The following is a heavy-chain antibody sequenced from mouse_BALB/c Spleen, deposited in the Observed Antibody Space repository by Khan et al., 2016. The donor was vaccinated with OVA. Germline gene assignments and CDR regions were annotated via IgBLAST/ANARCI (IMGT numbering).Heavy chain of an antibody. V-gene: IGHV3-2*02. D-gene: IGHD1-2*01. J-gene: IGHJ2*01. Sequence: EVKLLESGPGLVKPSQSLSLTYTVTGYSITSGYGWNWIRQFPGNKLEWMGYISYSGSTNYNPSLKSRISITRDTSKHQFFLQLNSVTTEETATYYRARTARIKYWGQGTTLTVSS. CDR3: ARTARIKY. CDR1: GYSITSGYG. CDR2: ISYSGST.